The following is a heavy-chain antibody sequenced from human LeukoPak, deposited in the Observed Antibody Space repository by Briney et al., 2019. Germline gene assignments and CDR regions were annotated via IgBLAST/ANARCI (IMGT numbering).Heavy chain of an antibody. CDR3: AAGYCSGGSCYRDFDY. J-gene: IGHJ4*02. CDR2: IVVGSGNT. Sequence: SVKVSCKASGFTFTSSAVQGVRQARGQRLEWIGWIVVGSGNTNYAQKFQETVTITRDMSTSTAYMELSSLRSEDTAVYYCAAGYCSGGSCYRDFDYWGQGTLVTVSS. CDR1: GFTFTSSA. V-gene: IGHV1-58*01. D-gene: IGHD2-15*01.